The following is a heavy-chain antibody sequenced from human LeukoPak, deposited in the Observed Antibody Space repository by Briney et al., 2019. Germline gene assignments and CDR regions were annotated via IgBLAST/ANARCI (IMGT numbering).Heavy chain of an antibody. Sequence: SVKVSCKASGGTFGSYAISWVRQAPGQGLEWMGRIIPIFGTANYAQKFQGRVTITTDESTSTAYMELSSLRSEDTALYYCARDLVHRITMNSFRPQWGQGTLVTVSS. D-gene: IGHD3-22*01. V-gene: IGHV1-69*05. CDR1: GGTFGSYA. CDR2: IIPIFGTA. J-gene: IGHJ4*02. CDR3: ARDLVHRITMNSFRPQ.